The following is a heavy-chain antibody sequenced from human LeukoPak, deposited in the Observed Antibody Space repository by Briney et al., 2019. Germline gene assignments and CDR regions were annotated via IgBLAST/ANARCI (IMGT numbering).Heavy chain of an antibody. CDR2: MNPNSGNT. J-gene: IGHJ4*02. V-gene: IGHV1-8*02. CDR3: ARPMYSSSWYLPGY. D-gene: IGHD6-13*01. CDR1: GYTVTSYD. Sequence: ASVKVSCKASGYTVTSYDINWVRQATGQGLEWMGWMNPNSGNTGYAQKFQGRVTMTRNTSINTAYMELSSLGSEDTAVYYCARPMYSSSWYLPGYWGQGTLVTVSS.